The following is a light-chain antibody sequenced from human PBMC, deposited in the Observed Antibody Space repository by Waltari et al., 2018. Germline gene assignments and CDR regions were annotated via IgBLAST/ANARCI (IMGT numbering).Light chain of an antibody. CDR2: GAS. J-gene: IGKJ2*01. V-gene: IGKV3-20*01. Sequence: VLTQSPGTLSLSPGERATLSCRASQSLTKRYLAWYQQKPGQAPRLRIYGASSRAVGIPDRFSGSGSGTDFTLTISRLEPEDSAVYYCQQYGSSILYTFGQGTKLEIK. CDR3: QQYGSSILYT. CDR1: QSLTKRY.